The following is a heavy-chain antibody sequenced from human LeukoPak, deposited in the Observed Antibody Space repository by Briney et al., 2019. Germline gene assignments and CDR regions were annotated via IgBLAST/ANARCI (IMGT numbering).Heavy chain of an antibody. V-gene: IGHV3-15*01. CDR1: GFTFSNAW. Sequence: GGSLRLSCPASGFTFSNAWMSWVRQAPGKGLGWVGRIKSKTDGGTTDYAAPVKGRFTISRDDSKNTLYLQMNSLKTEDTAVYYCTTKVRYFDWLLYRENWFDPWGQGTLVTVSS. CDR2: IKSKTDGGTT. CDR3: TTKVRYFDWLLYRENWFDP. J-gene: IGHJ5*02. D-gene: IGHD3-9*01.